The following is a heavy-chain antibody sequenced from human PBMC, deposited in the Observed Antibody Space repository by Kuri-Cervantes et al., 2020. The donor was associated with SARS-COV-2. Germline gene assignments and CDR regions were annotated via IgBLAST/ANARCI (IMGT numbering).Heavy chain of an antibody. CDR3: AKDMRGTRTYFDY. Sequence: GESLKISCAASGFTFSSNAMSWVRQAPGKGLEWVSAISGSGGSTYYADSVKGRFTIPRDNSKNTLYLQMNSLRAEDTAVYYCAKDMRGTRTYFDYWGQGTLVTVSS. CDR2: ISGSGGST. V-gene: IGHV3-23*01. D-gene: IGHD1-7*01. CDR1: GFTFSSNA. J-gene: IGHJ4*02.